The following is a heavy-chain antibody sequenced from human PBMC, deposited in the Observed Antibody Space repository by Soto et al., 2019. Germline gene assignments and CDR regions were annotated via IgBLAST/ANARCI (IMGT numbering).Heavy chain of an antibody. CDR1: GGSISSSSYY. J-gene: IGHJ3*02. CDR2: IYYSGST. CDR3: ARLIDDYIWGSYRLSRIEAGAFAI. D-gene: IGHD3-16*02. Sequence: TETLSLTCTVSGGSISSSSYYWGWIRQPPGKGLEWIGSIYYSGSTYYNPSLKSRVTISVDTSKNQFSLKLSSVTAADTAVCYCARLIDDYIWGSYRLSRIEAGAFAIWGQGTMVTVSS. V-gene: IGHV4-39*01.